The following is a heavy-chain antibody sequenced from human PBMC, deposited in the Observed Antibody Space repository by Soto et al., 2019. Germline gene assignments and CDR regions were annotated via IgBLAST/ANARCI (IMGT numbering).Heavy chain of an antibody. CDR2: IYYSGRS. Sequence: SETLSLTCTVSGGSITSSSYYWGWIRQPPGKGLEWIGGIYYSGRSYYNPSLKSRVTMSVGTSKNQFSLTLNSVTAADAAVYYCARQRTTVVTQAYFDHWGQGTLVTVSS. CDR1: GGSITSSSYY. V-gene: IGHV4-39*01. CDR3: ARQRTTVVTQAYFDH. J-gene: IGHJ4*02. D-gene: IGHD4-17*01.